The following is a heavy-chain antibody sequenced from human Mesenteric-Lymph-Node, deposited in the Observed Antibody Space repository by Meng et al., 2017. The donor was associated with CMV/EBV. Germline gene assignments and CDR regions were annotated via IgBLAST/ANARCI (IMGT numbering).Heavy chain of an antibody. CDR1: GFTFSSYA. V-gene: IGHV3-30-3*01. J-gene: IGHJ6*02. CDR2: ISYDGSNK. Sequence: GESLKISCAASGFTFSSYAMHWVRQAPGKGLEWVAVISYDGSNKYYADSMKGRFTISRDDSKNTLYLQMNSLRSEDTTVYYCARDAVPQGYYYYGMDVWGQGTTVTVSS. CDR3: ARDAVPQGYYYYGMDV.